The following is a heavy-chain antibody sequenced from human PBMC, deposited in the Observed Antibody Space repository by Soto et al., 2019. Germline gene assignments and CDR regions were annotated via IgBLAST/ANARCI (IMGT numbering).Heavy chain of an antibody. CDR2: IYYSWST. CDR3: ARDRSRGPTSDDAFDI. D-gene: IGHD3-10*01. Sequence: QVQLQESGPGLVKPSQTLSLTCTVSGGSISSGDYYWSWIRQPPGKGLEWIGYIYYSWSTYYNPSLKTRVTISVDTSKTQFSLKLSSVTAADTAVYYCARDRSRGPTSDDAFDIWGQGTMVTVSS. CDR1: GGSISSGDYY. V-gene: IGHV4-30-4*01. J-gene: IGHJ3*02.